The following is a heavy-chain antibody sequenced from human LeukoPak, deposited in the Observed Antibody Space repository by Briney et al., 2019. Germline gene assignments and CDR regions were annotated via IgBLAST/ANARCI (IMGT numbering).Heavy chain of an antibody. V-gene: IGHV3-64*04. CDR2: INHDGGNT. D-gene: IGHD3-22*01. CDR3: ARVKGYDSSGYYGN. CDR1: GFTFSSHT. J-gene: IGHJ4*02. Sequence: GGSLRLSCSASGFTFSSHTMLWVRQAPGKGLEYVSSINHDGGNTHYADSVKGRFTISRDNAKNSLYLQMNSLRAEDTAVYYCARVKGYDSSGYYGNWGQGTLVTVSS.